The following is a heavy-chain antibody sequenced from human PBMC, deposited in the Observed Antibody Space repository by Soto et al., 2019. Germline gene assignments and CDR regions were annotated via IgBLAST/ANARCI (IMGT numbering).Heavy chain of an antibody. Sequence: PSETLSLTCTVSGGSISSSSYYWGWIRQPPGKGLEWIGSIYYSGSTYYNPSLKSRVTISVDTSKNQFSLKLSSVTAAETAVYYCASGWETDYWGQGTMVTVYS. CDR2: IYYSGST. J-gene: IGHJ4*02. D-gene: IGHD1-26*01. V-gene: IGHV4-39*01. CDR1: GGSISSSSYY. CDR3: ASGWETDY.